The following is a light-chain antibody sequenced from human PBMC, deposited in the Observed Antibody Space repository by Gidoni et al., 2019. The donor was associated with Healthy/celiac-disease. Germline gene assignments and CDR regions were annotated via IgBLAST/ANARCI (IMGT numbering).Light chain of an antibody. J-gene: IGKJ5*01. CDR3: QQYNSYPIT. CDR1: QGISSW. Sequence: DIQMTQSPSSLSASVGDSVTLTCRASQGISSWLAWYQQKPEKAPKSLTYAASSLQSGVPSRFSGSGSGTDFTLTISSLQPEDFATYYCQQYNSYPITFXQXTRLEIK. CDR2: AAS. V-gene: IGKV1D-16*01.